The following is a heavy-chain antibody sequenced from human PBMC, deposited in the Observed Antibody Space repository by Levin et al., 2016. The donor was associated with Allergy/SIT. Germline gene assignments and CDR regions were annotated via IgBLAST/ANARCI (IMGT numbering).Heavy chain of an antibody. V-gene: IGHV1-18*01. CDR2: ISPENGNT. Sequence: ASVKVSCKASGYAFTRFGVAWVRQAPGQGLEWMGWISPENGNTKYGQKFHGRVTMTIDTSTTTAFMELRNLRSDDTAVYYCARAAPFDPWGQGTLVTVSS. J-gene: IGHJ5*02. CDR1: GYAFTRFG. CDR3: ARAAPFDP.